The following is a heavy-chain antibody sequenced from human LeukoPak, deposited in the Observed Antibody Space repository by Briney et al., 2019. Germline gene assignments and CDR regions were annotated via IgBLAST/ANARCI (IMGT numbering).Heavy chain of an antibody. CDR3: ARQRFTMRAYAGNWFDP. J-gene: IGHJ5*02. CDR2: IYPGDSDT. V-gene: IGHV5-51*01. CDR1: GYSFTSYW. D-gene: IGHD3-10*01. Sequence: GESLKISCKGSGYSFTSYWIGWVRQMPGKGLEWMGTIYPGDSDTRYSPSFQGRVTISADKSISTAYLQWSSLKVSDTAMYYCARQRFTMRAYAGNWFDPWGQGTLVTVSS.